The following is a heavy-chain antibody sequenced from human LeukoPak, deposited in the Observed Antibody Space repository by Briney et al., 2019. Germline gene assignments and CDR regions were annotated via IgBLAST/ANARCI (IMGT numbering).Heavy chain of an antibody. CDR1: EFTFSRYS. V-gene: IGHV3-66*01. Sequence: GGSLRLSCVSSEFTFSRYSMNWVRQAPGKGLEWVSVVYSGGSTYYADSVKGRFTISRDNSKNTLYLQMNSLRAEDTAVYYCARSRGYCSGGSCYPFDYWGQGTLVTVSS. J-gene: IGHJ4*02. CDR3: ARSRGYCSGGSCYPFDY. CDR2: VYSGGST. D-gene: IGHD2-15*01.